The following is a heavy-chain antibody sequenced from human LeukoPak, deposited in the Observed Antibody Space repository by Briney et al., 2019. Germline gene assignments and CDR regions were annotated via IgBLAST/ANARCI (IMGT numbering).Heavy chain of an antibody. CDR2: INPNSGGT. V-gene: IGHV1-2*02. J-gene: IGHJ4*02. D-gene: IGHD5-18*01. Sequence: GASVKVSCKASGYTFTGYYMHWVRQAPGQGLEWMGWINPNSGGTNYAQKFQGRVTMTRDTSISTAYMELSRLRSDDTAVYYCVRRHSYAYAFDYWGQGTLVTVSS. CDR1: GYTFTGYY. CDR3: VRRHSYAYAFDY.